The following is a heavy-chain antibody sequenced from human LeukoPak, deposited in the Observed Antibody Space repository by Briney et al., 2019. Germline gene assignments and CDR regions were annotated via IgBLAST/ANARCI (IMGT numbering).Heavy chain of an antibody. CDR2: ISYDGSNK. J-gene: IGHJ4*02. CDR3: ARWDSDTAMVTVDY. CDR1: GFTFSSYA. V-gene: IGHV3-30-3*01. D-gene: IGHD5-18*01. Sequence: PRGSLRLSCAASGFTFSSYAMHWVRQAPGKGLEWVAVISYDGSNKYYADSVKGRFTISRDNSKNTLYLQMNSLRAEDTAVYYCARWDSDTAMVTVDYWGQGTLVTVSS.